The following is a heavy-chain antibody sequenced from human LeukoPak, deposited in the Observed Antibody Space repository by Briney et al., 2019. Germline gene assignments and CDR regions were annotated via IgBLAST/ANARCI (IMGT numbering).Heavy chain of an antibody. CDR2: IKYDESEK. J-gene: IGHJ6*02. CDR1: GFTFSSYA. CDR3: AKGADMTTAYYYGMDV. V-gene: IGHV3-7*03. D-gene: IGHD4-11*01. Sequence: GGSLRLSCAASGFTFSSYAMSWVRQAPGKGLEWVANIKYDESEKYLVESVKGRFTISRDNAKNTLYLQMNSLRAEDTAVYYCAKGADMTTAYYYGMDVWGQGTTVTVSS.